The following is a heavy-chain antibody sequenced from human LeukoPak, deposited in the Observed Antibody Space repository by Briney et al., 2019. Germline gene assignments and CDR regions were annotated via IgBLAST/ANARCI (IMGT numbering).Heavy chain of an antibody. Sequence: GRSLRLSCAASGFNFSTYGMHWVRQAPGKGLEWGAGIWYDGTNKYYAASVKDRFTISRDNSNNTLYLQMNSLRAEDTAVYYCARDGYYESSGYYGLDYWGQGTLVTVSS. CDR1: GFNFSTYG. CDR2: IWYDGTNK. D-gene: IGHD3-22*01. V-gene: IGHV3-33*08. J-gene: IGHJ4*02. CDR3: ARDGYYESSGYYGLDY.